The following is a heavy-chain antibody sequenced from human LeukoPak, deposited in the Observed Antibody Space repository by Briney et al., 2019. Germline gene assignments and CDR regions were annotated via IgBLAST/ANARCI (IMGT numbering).Heavy chain of an antibody. CDR3: ARGRSGGNGY. CDR1: GGSFSGYY. D-gene: IGHD1-1*01. Sequence: SETLSLTCAVYGGSFSGYYWSWIRQPPGKGLEWIGEINHSGSTNYNPSLKSRVTMSVDTSKNQFSLKLSSVTAADTAVYYCARGRSGGNGYWGQGTLVTVSS. V-gene: IGHV4-34*01. J-gene: IGHJ4*02. CDR2: INHSGST.